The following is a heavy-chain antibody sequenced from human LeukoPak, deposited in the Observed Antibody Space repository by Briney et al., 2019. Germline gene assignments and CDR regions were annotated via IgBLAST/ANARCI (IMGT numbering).Heavy chain of an antibody. Sequence: PSETLFLTCAVSGGSISSSNWWSWVRPPPGKGLEWTGEIYHGGSTHYKPSLKSRVTISVDKSKNPFSLKLSSVTVADTAVYYCARVRGDGRYYYYYYMDVWGKGTTVTVSS. D-gene: IGHD2-8*01. V-gene: IGHV4-4*02. J-gene: IGHJ6*03. CDR3: ARVRGDGRYYYYYYMDV. CDR1: GGSISSSNW. CDR2: IYHGGST.